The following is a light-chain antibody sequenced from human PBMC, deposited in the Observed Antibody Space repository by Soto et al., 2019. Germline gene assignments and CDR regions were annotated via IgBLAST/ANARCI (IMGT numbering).Light chain of an antibody. CDR1: QSVSSY. CDR3: QQRSNCPPMYT. J-gene: IGKJ3*01. V-gene: IGKV3-11*01. Sequence: EIVLTQSPATLSLSPGERATLSCRASQSVSSYLAWYQQKPGPDPRLLIYYASNSATGIPARFSCSGSGTEFTLTISILRLEDFDVYVCQQRSNCPPMYTFGPGTKLDIK. CDR2: YAS.